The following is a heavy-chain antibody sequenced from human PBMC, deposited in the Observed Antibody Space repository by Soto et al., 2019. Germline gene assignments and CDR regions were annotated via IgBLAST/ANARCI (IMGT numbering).Heavy chain of an antibody. V-gene: IGHV3-30*18. CDR2: ISYDGSNK. CDR3: AKDKCGGDCYYFDY. J-gene: IGHJ4*02. D-gene: IGHD2-21*02. Sequence: GGSLRLSCAASGFTFSSYGMHWVRQAPGKGLEWVAVISYDGSNKYYADSVKGRFTISRDNSKNTLYLQMNSLRADDTAVYFWAKDKCGGDCYYFDYWGQGTLVTVSS. CDR1: GFTFSSYG.